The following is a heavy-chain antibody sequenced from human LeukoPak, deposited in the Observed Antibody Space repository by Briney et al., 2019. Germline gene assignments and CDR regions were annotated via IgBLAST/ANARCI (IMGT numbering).Heavy chain of an antibody. D-gene: IGHD2-8*01. CDR2: IYSSGIS. V-gene: IGHV4-61*02. CDR3: AISTNHGTNSFRWFDP. Sequence: SETLSLTCTVSGGSLSNASYCWNWIRQPAGKGLEWIGRIYSSGISMYNPALKSRLIISTDTSKNQFSLTLSSVTAADTAVYYCAISTNHGTNSFRWFDPWGRGTLVTVSS. J-gene: IGHJ5*02. CDR1: GGSLSNASYC.